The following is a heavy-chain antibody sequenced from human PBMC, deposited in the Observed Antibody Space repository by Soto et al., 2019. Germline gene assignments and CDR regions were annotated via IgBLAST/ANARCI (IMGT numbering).Heavy chain of an antibody. CDR3: AKYRIAAAGTGFDY. J-gene: IGHJ4*02. D-gene: IGHD6-13*01. V-gene: IGHV3-23*01. CDR1: GFTFSSYA. CDR2: ISGSGGST. Sequence: AGGSLRLSCGASGFTFSSYAMSWVGQAPGKGLEWVSAISGSGGSTYYADSVKGRFTISRDNSKNTLYLQMNSLRAEDTAVYYCAKYRIAAAGTGFDYWGQGTLVTVSS.